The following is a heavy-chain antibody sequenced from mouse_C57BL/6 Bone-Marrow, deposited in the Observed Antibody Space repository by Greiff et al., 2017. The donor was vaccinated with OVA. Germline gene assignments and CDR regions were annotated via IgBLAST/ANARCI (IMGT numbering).Heavy chain of an antibody. CDR1: GFTFSSYG. D-gene: IGHD2-12*01. J-gene: IGHJ4*01. V-gene: IGHV5-6*01. CDR2: ISSGGSYT. CDR3: ARLRGDY. Sequence: EVKLVESGGDLVKPGGSLKLSCAASGFTFSSYGMSWVRQTPDKRLEWVATISSGGSYTYYPDSVKGRFTISRDNAKNTLYLQMSSLKSEDTAMYYCARLRGDYWGQGTSVTVSS.